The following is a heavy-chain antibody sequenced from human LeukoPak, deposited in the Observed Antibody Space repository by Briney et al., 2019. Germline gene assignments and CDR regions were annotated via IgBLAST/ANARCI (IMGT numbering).Heavy chain of an antibody. V-gene: IGHV3-74*01. D-gene: IGHD6-13*01. Sequence: GGSLRLSRAASGFTFSSYWMHWVRQAPGKGLVWVSRISSDGSSTSYADSVKGRFTISRDNAKNTLYLQMNSLRAEDTAVYYCARDLFVSSFLLDYWGQGTLVTVSS. J-gene: IGHJ4*02. CDR1: GFTFSSYW. CDR2: ISSDGSST. CDR3: ARDLFVSSFLLDY.